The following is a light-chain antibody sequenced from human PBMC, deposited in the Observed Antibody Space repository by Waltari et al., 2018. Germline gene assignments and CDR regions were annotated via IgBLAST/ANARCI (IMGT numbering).Light chain of an antibody. CDR2: RTT. J-gene: IGLJ2*01. Sequence: QSVLTQPPSASGTPGQRVTISCSGSDSNIGNNYVYWYQHVPGLAPKHPIYRTTHWPSVVPDRLTGSKSGTSASLVISGLRSGDEADYYCAAWDVSLGGHVVFGGGTKVTVL. CDR3: AAWDVSLGGHVV. V-gene: IGLV1-47*01. CDR1: DSNIGNNY.